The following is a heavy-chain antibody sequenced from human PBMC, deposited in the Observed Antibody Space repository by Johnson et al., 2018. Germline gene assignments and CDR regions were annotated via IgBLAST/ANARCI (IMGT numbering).Heavy chain of an antibody. V-gene: IGHV3-9*01. CDR1: GFTFDDYA. J-gene: IGHJ6*03. Sequence: VQLVESGGGLVQPGRSLRLSCAASGFTFDDYAMHWVRQAPGKGLEWVSGISWNSGSIGYADSVKGRFTISRDNAKNSLYLQMNSLRSEDTAVYYCAKALDFWSGYYLPYYYYYMDVWGKGTTVTVSS. CDR3: AKALDFWSGYYLPYYYYYMDV. D-gene: IGHD3-3*01. CDR2: ISWNSGSI.